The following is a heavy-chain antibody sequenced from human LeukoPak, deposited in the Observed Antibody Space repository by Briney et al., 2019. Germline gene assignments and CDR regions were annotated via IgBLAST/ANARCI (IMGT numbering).Heavy chain of an antibody. D-gene: IGHD5-18*01. V-gene: IGHV3-11*06. CDR2: ISSSNNFR. CDR3: AKELQQDTAMVLYYYYYGMDV. J-gene: IGHJ6*02. Sequence: PGGSLRLSCAASGFTFSEYYMSWIRQAPGKGLEWVSYISSSNNFRNYADSVKGRFTISRDNSKNTLYLQMNSLRAEDTAVYYCAKELQQDTAMVLYYYYYGMDVWGQGTTVTVSS. CDR1: GFTFSEYY.